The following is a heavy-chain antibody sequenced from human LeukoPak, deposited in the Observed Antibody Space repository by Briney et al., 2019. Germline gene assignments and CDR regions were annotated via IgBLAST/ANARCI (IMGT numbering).Heavy chain of an antibody. V-gene: IGHV3-30*02. CDR2: IRYDGNNK. CDR1: GFTFSNYG. Sequence: PGGSLRLSCAASGFTFSNYGMHWVRQAPGKGLEWVAFIRYDGNNKCYADSVKGRFTISRDNSKNTLYLQMNSLRAEDTAVYYCAKGGVAFDIWGQGTMVTVSS. CDR3: AKGGVAFDI. D-gene: IGHD1-26*01. J-gene: IGHJ3*02.